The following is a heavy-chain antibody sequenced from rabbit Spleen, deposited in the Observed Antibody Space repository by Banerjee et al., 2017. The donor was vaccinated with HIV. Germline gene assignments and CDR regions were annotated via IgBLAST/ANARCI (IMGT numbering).Heavy chain of an antibody. D-gene: IGHD1-1*01. CDR1: GFFFTNKYV. Sequence: QEQLTETGGGLVQPAGSLSLTCTASGFFFTNKYVMCWVRQAPGKGLEWIGCINTRSGDTAYATWAKGRFTISRASPTTVTLQMTSLTAADTATYLCARDLAAVIGWNFGLWGQGTLVTVS. V-gene: IGHV1S45*01. CDR2: INTRSGDT. CDR3: ARDLAAVIGWNFGL. J-gene: IGHJ3*01.